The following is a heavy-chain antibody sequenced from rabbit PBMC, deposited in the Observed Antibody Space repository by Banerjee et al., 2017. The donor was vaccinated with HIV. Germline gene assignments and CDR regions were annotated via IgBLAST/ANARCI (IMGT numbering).Heavy chain of an antibody. CDR3: ARGGGL. CDR1: GFSFSSSYW. Sequence: QEQLEESGGDLVKPEGSLTLTCTASGFSFSSSYWICWVRQAPGKGLEWIACIYAGSSGSTYYASWAKGRFTISKTSSTTVTLQMTSLTAADTATYFCARGGGLWGQGTLVTVS. CDR2: IYAGSSGST. V-gene: IGHV1S45*01. J-gene: IGHJ4*01. D-gene: IGHD1-1*01.